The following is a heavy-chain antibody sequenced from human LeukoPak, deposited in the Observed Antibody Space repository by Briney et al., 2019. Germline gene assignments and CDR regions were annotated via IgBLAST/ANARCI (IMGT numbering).Heavy chain of an antibody. CDR3: AREWSGFGELPDY. CDR1: GFTFSTYY. J-gene: IGHJ4*02. Sequence: GGSLRLSCAASGFTFSTYYMHWVRQAPGKGPVWVSRINSDASSTTYADSVQGRFTISRDNAKSTLYLQMNSLRAEDTAVYYCAREWSGFGELPDYWGQGTLVTVSS. CDR2: INSDASST. V-gene: IGHV3-74*03. D-gene: IGHD3-10*01.